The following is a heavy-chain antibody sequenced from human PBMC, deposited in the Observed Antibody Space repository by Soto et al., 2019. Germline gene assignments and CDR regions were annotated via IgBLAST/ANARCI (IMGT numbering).Heavy chain of an antibody. J-gene: IGHJ3*02. Sequence: LRLSCAASGFTFSSYAMSWVRQAPGKGLEWVSAISGSGGSTYYADSVKGRFTISRDNSKNTLYLQMNSLRAEDTAVYYCAKDLRAYYYDSSGYSDGYDAFDIWGQGTTVTVSS. V-gene: IGHV3-23*01. CDR1: GFTFSSYA. CDR2: ISGSGGST. CDR3: AKDLRAYYYDSSGYSDGYDAFDI. D-gene: IGHD3-22*01.